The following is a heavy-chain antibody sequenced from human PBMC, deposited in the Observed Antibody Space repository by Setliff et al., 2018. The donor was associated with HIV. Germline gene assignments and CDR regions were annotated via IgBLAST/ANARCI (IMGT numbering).Heavy chain of an antibody. CDR3: TRQLAPGHGMDV. CDR1: GFTFSSYW. D-gene: IGHD3-3*02. J-gene: IGHJ6*02. CDR2: IKQDGSEK. Sequence: GGSLRLSCAASGFTFSSYWMSWVRQAPGKGLEWVANIKQDGSEKNYVDFVKGRFTISRDNAKNSLYLQMDSLRVEDTTVYYCTRQLAPGHGMDVWGQGTTVTVSS. V-gene: IGHV3-7*01.